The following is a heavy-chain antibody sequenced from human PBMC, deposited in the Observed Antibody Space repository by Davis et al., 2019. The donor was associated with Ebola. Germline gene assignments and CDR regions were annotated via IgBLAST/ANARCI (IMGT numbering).Heavy chain of an antibody. J-gene: IGHJ4*02. V-gene: IGHV1-3*01. CDR3: VGERPGTGIYDY. Sequence: ASVKVSCKASGSTFPSYGIHWVRQAPGQGLEGMGWINAGNGNTQYAQKFQGRVTITRDTSANTAYVEVSSLRSEDTAVFYCVGERPGTGIYDYWGQGTLVTVSS. CDR1: GSTFPSYG. CDR2: INAGNGNT. D-gene: IGHD7-27*01.